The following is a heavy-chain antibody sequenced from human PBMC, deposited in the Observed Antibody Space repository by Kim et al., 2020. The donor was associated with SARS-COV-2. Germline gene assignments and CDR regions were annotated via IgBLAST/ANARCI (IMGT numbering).Heavy chain of an antibody. V-gene: IGHV4-31*03. D-gene: IGHD4-17*01. J-gene: IGHJ4*02. CDR1: GGSISSGGYY. CDR2: IYYSGST. CDR3: ARGIEDYGGNSGRWTK. Sequence: SETLSLTCTVSGGSISSGGYYWSWIRQHPGKGLEWIGYIYYSGSTYYNPSLKSRVTISVDTSKNQFSLKLSSVTAADTAVYYCARGIEDYGGNSGRWTKWGQGTLVTVSS.